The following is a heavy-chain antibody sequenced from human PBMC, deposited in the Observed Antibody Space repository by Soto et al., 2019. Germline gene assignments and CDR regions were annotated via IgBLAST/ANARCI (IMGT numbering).Heavy chain of an antibody. J-gene: IGHJ4*02. CDR1: GGSINSGDYS. CDR2: IYHTGTT. Sequence: SETLSLTCTVSGGSINSGDYSWTWIRQPPGKGLEWIGYIYHTGTTYYNMSLKSRVTISVDRSKNQFSLKLSSVTAADRAVYYCAREDDSILDYWGQGTLVTVSS. CDR3: AREDDSILDY. V-gene: IGHV4-30-2*01. D-gene: IGHD3-22*01.